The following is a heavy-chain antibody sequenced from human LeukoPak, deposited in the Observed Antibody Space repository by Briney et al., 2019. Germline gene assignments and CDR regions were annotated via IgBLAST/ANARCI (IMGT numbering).Heavy chain of an antibody. V-gene: IGHV4-31*03. Sequence: SETLSLTCTVSGGSISSGGYYWSWIRQHPGKGLEWIGYIYYSGSTYYNPSLKSRVTMSVDTSKNQFSLKLSSVTAADTAVYYCARGHDFWSGFNWFDPWGQGTLVTVSS. CDR1: GGSISSGGYY. D-gene: IGHD3-3*01. J-gene: IGHJ5*02. CDR2: IYYSGST. CDR3: ARGHDFWSGFNWFDP.